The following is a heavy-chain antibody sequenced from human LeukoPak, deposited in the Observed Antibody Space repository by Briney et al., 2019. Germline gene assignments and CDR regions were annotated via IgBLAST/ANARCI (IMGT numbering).Heavy chain of an antibody. Sequence: SETLSLTCTVSGGSISSSSYYWGWIRQPPGTGLEWIGSIYYSGSTYYNPSLKSRVTISVDTSKNQFSLKLSSVTAADTAVYYCARQGISGSSDYYSIDYWGQGTLVTVSS. CDR2: IYYSGST. D-gene: IGHD3-22*01. J-gene: IGHJ4*02. CDR1: GGSISSSSYY. V-gene: IGHV4-39*01. CDR3: ARQGISGSSDYYSIDY.